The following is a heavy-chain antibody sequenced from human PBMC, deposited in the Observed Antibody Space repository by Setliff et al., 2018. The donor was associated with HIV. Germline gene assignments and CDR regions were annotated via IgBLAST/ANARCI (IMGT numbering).Heavy chain of an antibody. V-gene: IGHV3-33*06. CDR1: GFTFSSYS. Sequence: PGGSLRLSCAASGFTFSSYSMNWIRQAPDKGLEWVAVIWYDGSNKYYADSVKGRFTISRDNSKNTLYLQMNSLRAEDTAVYYCAKGPVTDSEVYFDYWGQGTLVTVSS. CDR3: AKGPVTDSEVYFDY. CDR2: IWYDGSNK. D-gene: IGHD4-4*01. J-gene: IGHJ4*02.